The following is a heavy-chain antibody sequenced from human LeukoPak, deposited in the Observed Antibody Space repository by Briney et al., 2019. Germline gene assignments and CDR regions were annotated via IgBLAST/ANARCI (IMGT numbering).Heavy chain of an antibody. D-gene: IGHD1-14*01. CDR1: GDSVSSNSAA. CDR3: ARVNSWTEEPDTGFDY. J-gene: IGHJ4*02. CDR2: TYYRSKWYN. Sequence: SQTLSLTCAISGDSVSSNSAAWNWIRQSPSRGLEWLGRTYYRSKWYNDYAVSAKSRITINPDTSKNQFSLQLNSVSPEDTAVYYCARVNSWTEEPDTGFDYWGQGILVTVSS. V-gene: IGHV6-1*01.